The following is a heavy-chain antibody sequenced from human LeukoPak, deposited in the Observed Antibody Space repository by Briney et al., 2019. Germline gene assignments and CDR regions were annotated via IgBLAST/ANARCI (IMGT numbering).Heavy chain of an antibody. D-gene: IGHD3-10*01. CDR2: IYYSGST. J-gene: IGHJ5*02. V-gene: IGHV4-59*01. CDR1: GGSISSYY. Sequence: SETLSLTCTVSGGSISSYYWSWIRQPPGKGLEWIGYIYYSGSTNYNPSLKSRVTISVDTSKNQFSLKLTSVTAADTAVYYCARDLGYYGSGTFDPWGQGTLVTVSS. CDR3: ARDLGYYGSGTFDP.